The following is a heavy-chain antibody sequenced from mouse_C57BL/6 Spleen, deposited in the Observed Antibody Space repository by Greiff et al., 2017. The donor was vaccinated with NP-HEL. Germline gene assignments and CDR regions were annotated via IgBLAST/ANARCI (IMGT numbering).Heavy chain of an antibody. CDR1: GYTFTSYW. Sequence: QVQLQQPGAELVKPGASVKLSCKASGYTFTSYWMHWVKQRPGQGLEWIGMIHPNSGSTNYTEKFKSKATLTVAKASSAAYMQLSRLTSEDSAVYYCARGEGYSNYYAMDYWGQGTSVTVSS. CDR2: IHPNSGST. CDR3: ARGEGYSNYYAMDY. J-gene: IGHJ4*01. V-gene: IGHV1-64*01. D-gene: IGHD2-5*01.